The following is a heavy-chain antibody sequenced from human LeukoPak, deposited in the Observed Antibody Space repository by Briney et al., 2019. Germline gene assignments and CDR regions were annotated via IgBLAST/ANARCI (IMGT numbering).Heavy chain of an antibody. CDR3: ARYADSSWYLNYYYYYGMDV. CDR2: VNPSGGST. J-gene: IGHJ6*02. D-gene: IGHD6-13*01. Sequence: ASVNVSCKASGYTFTNYYMHWVRQAPGQGLEWMGIVNPSGGSTSYAQKFQGRGTMTRDTSTTTVYMELSSLRSEDTAVYYCARYADSSWYLNYYYYYGMDVWGQGTTVTVSS. CDR1: GYTFTNYY. V-gene: IGHV1-46*01.